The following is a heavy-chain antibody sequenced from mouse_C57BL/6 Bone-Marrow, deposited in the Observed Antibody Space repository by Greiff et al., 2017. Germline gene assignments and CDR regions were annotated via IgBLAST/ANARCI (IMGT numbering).Heavy chain of an antibody. CDR2: INPNYGTT. Sequence: EVQVVESGPELVKPGASVKISCKASGYSFIDYNMNWVKQSNGKSLEWIGVINPNYGTTSYNQKFKGKATLTVDQSSSTAYMQINRLTSEDSAVYYCARDSSYFCYFGYWGRGTTLTVSS. CDR3: ARDSSYFCYFGY. V-gene: IGHV1-39*01. CDR1: GYSFIDYN. D-gene: IGHD1-1*01. J-gene: IGHJ2*01.